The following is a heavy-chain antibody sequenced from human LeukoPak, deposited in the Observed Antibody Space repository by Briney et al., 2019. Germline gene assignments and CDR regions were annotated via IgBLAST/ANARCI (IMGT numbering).Heavy chain of an antibody. CDR1: GYTFTGYY. CDR3: ARDCSGGSCYPTDAFDI. CDR2: INPSGGST. J-gene: IGHJ3*02. V-gene: IGHV1-46*03. D-gene: IGHD2-15*01. Sequence: ASVKVSCKASGYTFTGYYMHWVRQAPGQGLEWMGIINPSGGSTSYAQKFQGRVTMTRDTSTSTVYMELSSLRSEDTAVYYCARDCSGGSCYPTDAFDIWGQGTMVTVSS.